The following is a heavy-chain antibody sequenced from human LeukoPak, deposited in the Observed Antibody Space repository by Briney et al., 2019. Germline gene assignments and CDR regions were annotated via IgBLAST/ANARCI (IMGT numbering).Heavy chain of an antibody. CDR3: ARDMQAATPEGYYYYMNV. Sequence: SETLSLTCTVSGGSISSSNYYWGWIRQPPGKGLEWIGSIYYSGSTYYNPSLKSRVTISVDTSKNQFSLKLSSVTAADTAVYYCARDMQAATPEGYYYYMNVWGKGTTVTISS. CDR1: GGSISSSNYY. J-gene: IGHJ6*03. CDR2: IYYSGST. D-gene: IGHD2-15*01. V-gene: IGHV4-39*07.